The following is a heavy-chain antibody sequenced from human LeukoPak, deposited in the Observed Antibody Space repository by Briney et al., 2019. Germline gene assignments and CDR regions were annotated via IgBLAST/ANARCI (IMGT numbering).Heavy chain of an antibody. CDR2: IYYSGST. J-gene: IGHJ4*02. V-gene: IGHV4-30-4*02. CDR1: GGSISSGDYY. Sequence: SETLSLTCTVSGGSISSGDYYWSWIRQPPGKGLEWIGYIYYSGSTYYNPSLKSRVTISVDTSKNQFSLKLSSVTAADTAVYYCARGGGSSAYGHLDLDYWGQGTLVTVSS. D-gene: IGHD5-12*01. CDR3: ARGGGSSAYGHLDLDY.